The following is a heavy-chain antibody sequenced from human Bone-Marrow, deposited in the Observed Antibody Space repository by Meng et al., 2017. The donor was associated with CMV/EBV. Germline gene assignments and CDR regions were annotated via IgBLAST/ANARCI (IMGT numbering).Heavy chain of an antibody. J-gene: IGHJ6*02. V-gene: IGHV2-70*01. D-gene: IGHD5-18*01. CDR1: GFSLSTSGMR. CDR2: IDWDDDK. CDR3: ARTLLGYTNAAYYYYGMDV. Sequence: SGPTLVKPTQTLTLTCTFSGFSLSTSGMRVSWIRQPPGKALEWLALIDWDDDKYYSASLKTRLTISKDTSKNQVVLTMTNMDPVDTATYYCARTLLGYTNAAYYYYGMDVWGQGTTVTVAS.